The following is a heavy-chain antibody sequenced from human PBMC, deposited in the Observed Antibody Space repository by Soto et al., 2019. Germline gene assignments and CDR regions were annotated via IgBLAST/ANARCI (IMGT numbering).Heavy chain of an antibody. J-gene: IGHJ6*03. V-gene: IGHV3-7*01. CDR3: ARDSSSPYYYYYMDV. Sequence: PGGSLRLSCAASGFTFSSYWMSWVRQAPGKGLEWVANIKQDGSEKYYADSVKGRFTISRDNSKNTLYLQMNSLRAEDTAVYYCARDSSSPYYYYYMDVWGKGTTVTVSS. CDR2: IKQDGSEK. CDR1: GFTFSSYW. D-gene: IGHD6-13*01.